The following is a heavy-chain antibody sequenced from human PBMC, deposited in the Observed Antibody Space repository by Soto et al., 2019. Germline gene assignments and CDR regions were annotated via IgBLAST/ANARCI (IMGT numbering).Heavy chain of an antibody. CDR1: HGSMSPYY. CDR3: ARSQGHYFDR. V-gene: IGHV4-59*01. CDR2: IFYSGST. Sequence: QVQLQESGPGLLKPSETLSLTCTVSHGSMSPYYWTWIRQPPGKGLEFIGYIFYSGSTNYSPSLNSRVIMSIDMSKNQMSLKLTSLTAADTALYYCARSQGHYFDRWGRGILVTVSS. J-gene: IGHJ4*02.